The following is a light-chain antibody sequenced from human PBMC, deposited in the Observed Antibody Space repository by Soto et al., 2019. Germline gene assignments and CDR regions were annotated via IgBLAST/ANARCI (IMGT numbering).Light chain of an antibody. J-gene: IGLJ2*01. CDR1: SSDVGGYNY. CDR2: EVS. V-gene: IGLV2-14*01. Sequence: QSALTQPASVSGSPGQSITISCTGTSSDVGGYNYVSWYQHHPGKAPKLMIYEVSNRPSGVSNRFSGSKSGNTASLTISGLQAEDEADYHCSSYTSSGTIFGGGTKLTVL. CDR3: SSYTSSGTI.